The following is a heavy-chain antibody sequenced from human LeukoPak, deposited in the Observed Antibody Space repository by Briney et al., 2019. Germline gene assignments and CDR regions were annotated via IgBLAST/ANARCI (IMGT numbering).Heavy chain of an antibody. CDR1: GYTFTSYS. D-gene: IGHD1-26*01. CDR2: ISAYNGNT. CDR3: ARDQGIVGARDASNI. Sequence: ASVKVSCKASGYTFTSYSISWVRQAPGQGLEWMGWISAYNGNTNYAQKLQGRVTMTTDTSTSTAYMELRSLRSDDTAVYYCARDQGIVGARDASNIGGQGTMVTVSS. J-gene: IGHJ3*02. V-gene: IGHV1-18*01.